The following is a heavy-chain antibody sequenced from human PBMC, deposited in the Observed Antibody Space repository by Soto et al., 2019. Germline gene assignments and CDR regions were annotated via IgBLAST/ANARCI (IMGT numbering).Heavy chain of an antibody. Sequence: PGGSLRLSCAASGFTVSGNYMSWVRQAPGKGLEWVSVIYSGGSTYYADSVKGRLTISRDNSKNTLYLQMNSLRAEDTAVYYCASSPLRYGGRFGFPDAFDIWGQGTMVTVSS. CDR2: IYSGGST. J-gene: IGHJ3*02. V-gene: IGHV3-53*01. D-gene: IGHD3-10*01. CDR3: ASSPLRYGGRFGFPDAFDI. CDR1: GFTVSGNY.